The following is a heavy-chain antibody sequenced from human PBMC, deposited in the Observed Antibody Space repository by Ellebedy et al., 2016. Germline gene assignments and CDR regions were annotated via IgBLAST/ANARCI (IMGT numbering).Heavy chain of an antibody. J-gene: IGHJ4*02. CDR2: IYPGDSDT. D-gene: IGHD6-13*01. Sequence: KVSXXASGGTFSSYAISWVRQMPGKGLEWMGIIYPGDSDTRYSPSFQGQVTISADKSISTAYLQWSSLKASDTAMYYCARLISSSSWYSDYWGQGTLVTVSS. CDR3: ARLISSSSWYSDY. CDR1: GGTFSSYA. V-gene: IGHV5-51*01.